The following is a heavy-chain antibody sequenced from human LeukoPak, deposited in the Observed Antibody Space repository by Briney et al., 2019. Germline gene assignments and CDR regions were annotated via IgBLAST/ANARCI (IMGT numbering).Heavy chain of an antibody. D-gene: IGHD3-10*01. J-gene: IGHJ4*02. V-gene: IGHV1-24*01. CDR2: FDPEDVET. CDR3: ATGRRIGSGNFRY. CDR1: GYALTELS. Sequence: GASVKVSCKASGYALTELSMHCVRQAPGKGLEWMGGFDPEDVETIYAQKFQGRVTMTEDTSTDTAYMDLSSLRSEDTSVYYCATGRRIGSGNFRYWGQGTLVTVSS.